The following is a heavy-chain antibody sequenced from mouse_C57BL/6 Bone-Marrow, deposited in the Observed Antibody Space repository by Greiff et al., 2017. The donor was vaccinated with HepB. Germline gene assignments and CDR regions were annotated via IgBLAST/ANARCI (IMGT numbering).Heavy chain of an antibody. CDR1: GYTFTDYY. J-gene: IGHJ3*01. CDR3: AKGYGSSPFAY. D-gene: IGHD1-1*01. Sequence: VQLQQSEAELVRPGASVKLSCKASGYTFTDYYINWVKQRPGQGLEWIARIYPGSGNTYYNEKFKGKATLTAEKSSSTAYMQLSSLTSEDSAVYFCAKGYGSSPFAYWGQGTLVTVSA. CDR2: IYPGSGNT. V-gene: IGHV1-76*01.